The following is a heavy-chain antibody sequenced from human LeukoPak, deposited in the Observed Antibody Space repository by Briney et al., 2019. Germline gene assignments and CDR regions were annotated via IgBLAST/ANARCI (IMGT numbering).Heavy chain of an antibody. CDR3: ARAGVVAFSRATIFSRGLYSSPYYFDH. CDR1: GGSFSGYY. CDR2: INHSGST. Sequence: PSETLSLTCAVYGGSFSGYYWSWIRQPPGKGLEWIGEINHSGSTNYNPSLKSRVTISVDTSKNQFSLKLSSVTAADTAVYYCARAGVVAFSRATIFSRGLYSSPYYFDHWGQGTLVTVSS. J-gene: IGHJ4*02. V-gene: IGHV4-34*01. D-gene: IGHD6-6*01.